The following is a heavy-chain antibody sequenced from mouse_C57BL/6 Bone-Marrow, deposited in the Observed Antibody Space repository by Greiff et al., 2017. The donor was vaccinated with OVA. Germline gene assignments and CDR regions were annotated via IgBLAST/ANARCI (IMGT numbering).Heavy chain of an antibody. V-gene: IGHV1-26*01. CDR3: AIDSSGLGY. J-gene: IGHJ2*01. CDR1: GYTFTDYY. Sequence: VQLQQSGPELVKPGASVKISCKASGYTFTDYYMNWVKQSHGKSLEWIGDINPNNGGTSYNQKFKGKATLTVDKSSGTAYMELRSLTSEDSAVYYCAIDSSGLGYWGQGTTLTVSS. D-gene: IGHD3-2*02. CDR2: INPNNGGT.